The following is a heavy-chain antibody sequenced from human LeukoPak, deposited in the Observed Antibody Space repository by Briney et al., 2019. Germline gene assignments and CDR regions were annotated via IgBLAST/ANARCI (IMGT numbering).Heavy chain of an antibody. V-gene: IGHV4-34*01. D-gene: IGHD6-19*01. CDR2: INHSGST. CDR1: GGSFSGYY. CDR3: ARVAGSGWRYNWFDP. J-gene: IGHJ5*02. Sequence: SETLSLTCAVYGGSFSGYYWSWIRQPPGKGLEWIGEINHSGSTNYNPSLKNRVTISVDTSKNQFSLKLSSVTAADTAVYYCARVAGSGWRYNWFDPWGQGTLVTVSS.